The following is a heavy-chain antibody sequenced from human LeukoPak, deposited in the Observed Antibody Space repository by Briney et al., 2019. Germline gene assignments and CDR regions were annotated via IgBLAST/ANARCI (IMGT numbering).Heavy chain of an antibody. CDR3: ARGNPVQLERDPALDY. V-gene: IGHV1-3*01. CDR1: GYTFTSYA. D-gene: IGHD1-1*01. CDR2: INAGNGNT. Sequence: GASVKVSSKASGYTFTSYAMHWVRQAPGQRLEWMGWINAGNGNTKYSQKFQGRVTITRDTSASTAYMELSSLRSEDTAVYYCARGNPVQLERDPALDYWGQGTLVTVSS. J-gene: IGHJ4*02.